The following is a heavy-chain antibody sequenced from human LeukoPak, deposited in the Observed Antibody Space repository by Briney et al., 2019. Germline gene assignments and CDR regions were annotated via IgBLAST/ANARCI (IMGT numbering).Heavy chain of an antibody. CDR2: INPNSGGT. CDR1: GYTFTGYY. J-gene: IGHJ6*03. D-gene: IGHD3-22*01. CDR3: ARDLAFHYDSSGYYLGMDV. V-gene: IGHV1-2*02. Sequence: ASVKVPCKASGYTFTGYYMHWVRQAPGQGLEWMGWINPNSGGTNYAQKFQGRVTMTRDTSISTAYMELSRLGSDDTAVYYCARDLAFHYDSSGYYLGMDVWGKGTTVTISS.